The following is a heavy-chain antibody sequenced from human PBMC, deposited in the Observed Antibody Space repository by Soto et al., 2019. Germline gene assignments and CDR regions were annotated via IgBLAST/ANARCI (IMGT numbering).Heavy chain of an antibody. J-gene: IGHJ5*02. CDR3: ARRYCSSTSCPNWFDP. D-gene: IGHD2-2*01. CDR1: GGSISSYY. Sequence: SETLSLTCTVSGGSISSYYWSWIRQPPGRGLEWIGYIYYSGSTNYNPSLKSRVTISVDTSKNQFSLKLSSVTGADTAVYYCARRYCSSTSCPNWFDPWGQGTLVTVSS. V-gene: IGHV4-59*08. CDR2: IYYSGST.